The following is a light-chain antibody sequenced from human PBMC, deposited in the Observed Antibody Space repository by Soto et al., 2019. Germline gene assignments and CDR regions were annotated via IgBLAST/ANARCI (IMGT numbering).Light chain of an antibody. CDR1: SRDVGRYNL. CDR2: EGS. V-gene: IGLV2-23*01. Sequence: QSALRQPASVSGSPGQSITISCTGTSRDVGRYNLVSWYQQYPGKAPKVMIYEGSKRPSGVSNRFSGSKSGNTASLAISGLQAEEEADYYCCSYAGRNTYVFGTGTKVTVL. CDR3: CSYAGRNTYV. J-gene: IGLJ1*01.